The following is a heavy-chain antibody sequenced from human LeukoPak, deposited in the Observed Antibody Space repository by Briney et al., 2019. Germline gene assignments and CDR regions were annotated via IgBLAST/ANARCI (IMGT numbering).Heavy chain of an antibody. V-gene: IGHV3-64D*09. CDR2: ISGNGGST. CDR1: GFTVSTNC. Sequence: GGSLRLSCAASGFTVSTNCMTWVRQAPGKGLEYVSAISGNGGSTYYADSVKGRFTISRDNSKNTLYLQMSSLRAEDTAVYYCVTPRIAVAGTVTDDYWGQGTLVTVSS. CDR3: VTPRIAVAGTVTDDY. J-gene: IGHJ4*02. D-gene: IGHD6-19*01.